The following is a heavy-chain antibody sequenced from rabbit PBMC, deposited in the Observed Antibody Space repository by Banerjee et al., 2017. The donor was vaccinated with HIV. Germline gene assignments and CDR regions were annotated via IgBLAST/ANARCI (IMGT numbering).Heavy chain of an antibody. CDR2: INTSSGTT. CDR3: ARGSAEPYYTLNL. Sequence: LEWIACINTSSGTTYYATWAKGRFTISRSTSLNTVDLRMTSLTAADTATYFCARGSAEPYYTLNLWGPGTLVTVS. V-gene: IGHV1S43*01. J-gene: IGHJ4*01. D-gene: IGHD1-1*01.